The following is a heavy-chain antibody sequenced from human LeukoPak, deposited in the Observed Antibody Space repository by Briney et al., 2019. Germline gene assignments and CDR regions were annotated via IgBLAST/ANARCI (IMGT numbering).Heavy chain of an antibody. Sequence: SSQTLSLTCTISGGSISSGAFYNNWIRQRPGKGLEWIGYIYYTGITSYNPSLKSRATMSVDTFMNQVSLKLSSLTAADTAVYYCAASSGVTLGRFWGQGTLVTVSS. V-gene: IGHV4-31*03. D-gene: IGHD3-16*01. J-gene: IGHJ4*02. CDR1: GGSISSGAFY. CDR2: IYYTGIT. CDR3: AASSGVTLGRF.